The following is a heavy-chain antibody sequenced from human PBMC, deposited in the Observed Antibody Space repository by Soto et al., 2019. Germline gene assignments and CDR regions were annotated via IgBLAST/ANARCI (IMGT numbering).Heavy chain of an antibody. CDR3: ARDYYRFNSGYGFSMDV. V-gene: IGHV3-48*04. CDR2: ISSSGSTI. D-gene: IGHD5-12*01. Sequence: GGSLRLSCAASGFSFSSHSMKWVRQAPGKGLEWVSYISSSGSTIYYADSVKGRFTISRDNAKNSLYLQMNSLRAEDTSVYYCARDYYRFNSGYGFSMDVWGQGTTVTVSS. CDR1: GFSFSSHS. J-gene: IGHJ6*02.